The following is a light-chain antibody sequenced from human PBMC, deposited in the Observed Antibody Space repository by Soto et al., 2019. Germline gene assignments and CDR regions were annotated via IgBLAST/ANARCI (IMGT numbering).Light chain of an antibody. V-gene: IGLV2-23*01. CDR1: SSDVGSYNL. CDR2: EGS. J-gene: IGLJ2*01. Sequence: QSALTQPASVSGSPGQSITISCTGTSSDVGSYNLVSWYQQHPGEAPKVMIYEGSKRPSGVSNRFSGSKSGNTASLTISGLQAEDEVDYYCCSYAGSSTLVFGGGTKLTVL. CDR3: CSYAGSSTLV.